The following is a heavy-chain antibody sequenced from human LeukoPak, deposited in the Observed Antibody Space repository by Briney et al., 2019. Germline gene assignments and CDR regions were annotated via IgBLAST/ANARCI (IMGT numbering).Heavy chain of an antibody. CDR2: ISGNNDNS. Sequence: ASVKVSYKTSGYTFSNFGINWVRHGPGPGHEWMGWISGNNDNSNYGQKFQGRFTGTTDSSTSTAYMELRNLRFADTAVYYCARDGTSTDDYWGQGTLVTVSS. D-gene: IGHD2-2*01. CDR1: GYTFSNFG. V-gene: IGHV1-18*01. J-gene: IGHJ4*02. CDR3: ARDGTSTDDY.